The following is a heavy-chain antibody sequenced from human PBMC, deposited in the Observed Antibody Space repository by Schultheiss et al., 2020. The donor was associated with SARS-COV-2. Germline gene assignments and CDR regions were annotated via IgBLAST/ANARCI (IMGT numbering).Heavy chain of an antibody. D-gene: IGHD5-18*01. CDR2: INPNSGGT. J-gene: IGHJ4*02. CDR1: GYTFTGYY. V-gene: IGHV1-2*02. CDR3: ARVAGIQLEWDY. Sequence: ASVKVSCKASGYTFTGYYMHWVRQAPGQGLEWLGWINPNSGGTNYAQKFQGRVTMTRDTSISTAYMELSRLRSDDTAVYYCARVAGIQLEWDYWGQGTLVTVSS.